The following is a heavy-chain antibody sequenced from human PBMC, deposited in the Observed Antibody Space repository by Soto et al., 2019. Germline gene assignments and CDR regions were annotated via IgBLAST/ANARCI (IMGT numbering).Heavy chain of an antibody. CDR2: ISSSGSTI. V-gene: IGHV3-11*01. Sequence: QVQLVESGGGLVKPGGSLRLSCAASGFTFSDYYMSWIRQAPGKGLEWVSYISSSGSTIYYADSVKGRFTISRDNAKNSLYLQMNGLRAEDTAVYYCARVHYDILTGYYGNDACDIWGQGTMVTVSS. D-gene: IGHD3-9*01. J-gene: IGHJ3*02. CDR1: GFTFSDYY. CDR3: ARVHYDILTGYYGNDACDI.